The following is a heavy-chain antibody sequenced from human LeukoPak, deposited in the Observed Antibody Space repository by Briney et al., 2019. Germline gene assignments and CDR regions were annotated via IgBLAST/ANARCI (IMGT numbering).Heavy chain of an antibody. CDR2: IYYSGST. CDR3: ARHYYDSSGYYGDTFDY. J-gene: IGHJ4*02. V-gene: IGHV4-39*07. Sequence: SETLSLTCTVSGGSISSSSYFWGWIREPPGKGLEWIGSIYYSGSTYYNPSLKSRVTISVDTSKKQFSLKLSSVTAADTAVYYCARHYYDSSGYYGDTFDYWGQGTLVTVSS. CDR1: GGSISSSSYF. D-gene: IGHD3-22*01.